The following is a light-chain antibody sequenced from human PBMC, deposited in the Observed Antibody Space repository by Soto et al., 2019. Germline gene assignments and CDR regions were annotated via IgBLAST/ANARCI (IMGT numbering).Light chain of an antibody. V-gene: IGKV3-11*01. J-gene: IGKJ4*01. CDR2: DAS. Sequence: EIALTQSQATLSLSPGERATLSCRASQSVSSYLAWYQQKPGQAPRLLIYDASNRATGIPARFSGSGSGTDFTLTICSLEPEDFAVYYCQQRSNWPSFGGGTKVDIK. CDR1: QSVSSY. CDR3: QQRSNWPS.